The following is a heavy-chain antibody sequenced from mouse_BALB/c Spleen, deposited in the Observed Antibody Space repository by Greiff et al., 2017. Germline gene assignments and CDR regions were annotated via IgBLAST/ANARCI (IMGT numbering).Heavy chain of an antibody. V-gene: IGHV1-14*01. D-gene: IGHD2-4*01. Sequence: VQLQQSGPELVKPGASVKMSCKASGYTFTSYVMHWVKQKPGQGLEWIGYINPYNDGTKYNEKFKGKATLTSDKSSSTAYMELSSLTSEDSAVYYCGWGYDYDFYYAMDYWGQGTSVTVSS. CDR3: GWGYDYDFYYAMDY. CDR2: INPYNDGT. CDR1: GYTFTSYV. J-gene: IGHJ4*01.